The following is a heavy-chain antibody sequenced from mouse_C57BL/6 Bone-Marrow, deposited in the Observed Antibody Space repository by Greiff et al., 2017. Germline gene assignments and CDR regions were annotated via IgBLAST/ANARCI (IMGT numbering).Heavy chain of an antibody. CDR3: ARQKWYYAMDY. V-gene: IGHV5-6*01. CDR2: ISSGGSYT. CDR1: GFTFSSYG. J-gene: IGHJ4*01. D-gene: IGHD1-3*01. Sequence: EVQLVESGGDLVKPGGSLKLSCAASGFTFSSYGMSWVRQTPDKRLEWVATISSGGSYTYYPDSVKGRVTISRDNAKNTLYRQRSSLKSEDTAMYYCARQKWYYAMDYWGQGTSVTVSS.